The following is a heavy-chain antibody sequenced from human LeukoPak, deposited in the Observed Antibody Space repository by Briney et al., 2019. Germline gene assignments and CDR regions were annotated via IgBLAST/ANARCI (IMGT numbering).Heavy chain of an antibody. Sequence: GGSLRLSCEASGFTFDDYDMSWVRQAPGKGLEWVSAISGSGGSTYYADSVKGRFTISRDNSKNTLYLQMNSLRAEDTAVYYCASQGAAAGLDYWGQGTLVTVSS. CDR3: ASQGAAAGLDY. CDR1: GFTFDDYD. J-gene: IGHJ4*02. CDR2: ISGSGGST. V-gene: IGHV3-23*01. D-gene: IGHD6-13*01.